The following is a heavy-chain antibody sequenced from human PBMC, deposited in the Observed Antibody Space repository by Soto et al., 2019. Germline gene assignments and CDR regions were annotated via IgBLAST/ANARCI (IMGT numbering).Heavy chain of an antibody. Sequence: QVQLVESGGGVVQPGRSLRLSCAASVFTFSGYGMHWVRHAPGKGLEWVAVISYDGSNKYYADSVKGRFTISRDNSKNTLYLQMNSLRAEDTAMYYCAKALVRVNYYSMDVWGKGTTVTVSS. CDR1: VFTFSGYG. J-gene: IGHJ6*03. D-gene: IGHD3-10*01. CDR2: ISYDGSNK. CDR3: AKALVRVNYYSMDV. V-gene: IGHV3-30*18.